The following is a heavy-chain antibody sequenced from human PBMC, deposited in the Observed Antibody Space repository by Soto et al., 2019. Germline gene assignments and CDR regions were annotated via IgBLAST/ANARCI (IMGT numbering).Heavy chain of an antibody. CDR3: GRDQGGEFLKGSGMDV. J-gene: IGHJ6*02. V-gene: IGHV4-59*01. CDR2: IYYSGEA. CDR1: GDSISRYY. D-gene: IGHD3-10*01. Sequence: QVQLQESGPGLVKPSETLSLTCTVSGDSISRYYWSWIRLSPGKGLEWIGYIYYSGEANYNPSVKSRVSISVDRFKAQFSLKLSSVTAADTAVYYCGRDQGGEFLKGSGMDVWGQGTTVTVSS.